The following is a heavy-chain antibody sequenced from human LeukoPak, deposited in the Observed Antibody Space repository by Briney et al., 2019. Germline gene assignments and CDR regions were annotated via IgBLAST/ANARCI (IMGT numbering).Heavy chain of an antibody. D-gene: IGHD6-13*01. CDR2: TYYRSKWYN. Sequence: SQTLSLTCAISGDSVSSNSAAWNWIRQSPSRGLEWLGRTYYRSKWYNDYAVSVKSRITINPDTSQNQFSLQLNSVTPEDTAVYYCARSLPKQQRGYYYFYYYMDVWGKGTTVTVSS. J-gene: IGHJ6*03. CDR1: GDSVSSNSAA. V-gene: IGHV6-1*01. CDR3: ARSLPKQQRGYYYFYYYMDV.